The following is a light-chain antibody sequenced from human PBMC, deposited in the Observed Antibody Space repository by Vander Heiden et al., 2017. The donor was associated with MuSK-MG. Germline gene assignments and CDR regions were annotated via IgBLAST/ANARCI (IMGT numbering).Light chain of an antibody. J-gene: IGLJ3*02. V-gene: IGLV1-40*01. Sequence: QSVLTQPPSVSVAPGQRVTISCTGSRSNIGAGYDVHWYQQFPGTAPKLLIYGNSNRPSGVPDRFPGSKSGTSASLAITGLQAEDEADYYCQSYDSSLSGPWVFGGGTKLTVL. CDR1: RSNIGAGYD. CDR3: QSYDSSLSGPWV. CDR2: GNS.